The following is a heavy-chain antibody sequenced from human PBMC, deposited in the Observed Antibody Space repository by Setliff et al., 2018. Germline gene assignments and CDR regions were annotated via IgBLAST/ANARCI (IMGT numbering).Heavy chain of an antibody. V-gene: IGHV1-46*02. CDR2: INPGGGSS. J-gene: IGHJ4*02. D-gene: IGHD6-13*01. Sequence: ASVKVSCKASGYSFNSYYMHWVRQAPGRGLEWMGIINPGGGSSSSTEKFQGRVTMTRDTSASTVYMEMGNLTSDDTAVYYCARAGSAAAGRKGIFEYWGQGSLVTVSS. CDR1: GYSFNSYY. CDR3: ARAGSAAAGRKGIFEY.